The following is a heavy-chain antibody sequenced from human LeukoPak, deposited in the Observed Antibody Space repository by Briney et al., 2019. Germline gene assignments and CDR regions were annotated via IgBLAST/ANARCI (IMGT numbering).Heavy chain of an antibody. J-gene: IGHJ5*02. CDR2: INPNSGGT. CDR1: GYTFIGYY. D-gene: IGHD2-15*01. V-gene: IGHV1-2*02. Sequence: ASVKVSCKASGYTFIGYYMHWVRQAPGQGLEWVGWINPNSGGTNFAQNFQGRVTMTRDTSINTAYMELSRLRSDDTAVYYCARAGCSAGTCFSSEHNWFDPWGQGTLVTVSS. CDR3: ARAGCSAGTCFSSEHNWFDP.